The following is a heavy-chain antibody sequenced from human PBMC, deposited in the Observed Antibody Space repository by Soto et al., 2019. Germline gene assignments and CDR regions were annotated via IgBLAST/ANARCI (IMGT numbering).Heavy chain of an antibody. Sequence: PGESLKISCKGSGYSFTSYWIGWVRQMPGKGLEWMGIIYPGDSDTRYSPSFQGQVTISADKSISTAYLQWSSLKLYSVTDADTAVYYCARGETQQQRDYWGQGTLVTVSS. D-gene: IGHD6-25*01. CDR3: ARGETQQQRDY. V-gene: IGHV5-51*01. CDR2: IYPGDSDT. J-gene: IGHJ4*02. CDR1: GYSFTSYW.